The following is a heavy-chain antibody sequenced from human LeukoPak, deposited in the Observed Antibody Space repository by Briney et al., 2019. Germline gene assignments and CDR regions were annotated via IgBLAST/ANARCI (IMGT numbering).Heavy chain of an antibody. D-gene: IGHD2-15*01. J-gene: IGHJ6*03. V-gene: IGHV1-69*05. CDR1: GGTFSSYA. Sequence: SVKVSCKASGGTFSSYAISWVRQAPGQGLEWMGRIIPIFGTANYAQKFQGRVTITTDESTSTAYMELSGLRSEDTAVYYCARDRDIERSMDVWGKGTTVTVSS. CDR2: IIPIFGTA. CDR3: ARDRDIERSMDV.